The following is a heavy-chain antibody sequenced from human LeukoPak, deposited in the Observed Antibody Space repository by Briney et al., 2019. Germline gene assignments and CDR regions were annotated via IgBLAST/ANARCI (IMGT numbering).Heavy chain of an antibody. J-gene: IGHJ4*02. D-gene: IGHD3-9*01. CDR2: ISYDGSNK. V-gene: IGHV3-30*14. CDR3: ARGRVDISYLDY. Sequence: PGRSLRLSCAASGFTFSSYAMHWVRQAPGKGLEWVAVISYDGSNKYYADSVKGRFTISRDNSKNTVYLQMNSLRAEDTAVYHCARGRVDISYLDYWGQGTLVTVSS. CDR1: GFTFSSYA.